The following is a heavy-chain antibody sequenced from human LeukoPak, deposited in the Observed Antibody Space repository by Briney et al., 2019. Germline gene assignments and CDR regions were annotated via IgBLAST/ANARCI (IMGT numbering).Heavy chain of an antibody. CDR1: GFTFGSYW. Sequence: GGSLRLSCAASGFTFGSYWMIWVRQAPGKGLAWVANIKQDGSETYYVDSVKGRFTISRDNTKNSLYLQMNSLRVEDTAVYYCSRSGFGPRYYSDYWGQGTLVTVSS. CDR2: IKQDGSET. CDR3: SRSGFGPRYYSDY. D-gene: IGHD3-10*01. V-gene: IGHV3-7*01. J-gene: IGHJ4*02.